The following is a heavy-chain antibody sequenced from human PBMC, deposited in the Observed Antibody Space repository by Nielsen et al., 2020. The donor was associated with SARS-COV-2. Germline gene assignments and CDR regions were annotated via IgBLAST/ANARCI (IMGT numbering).Heavy chain of an antibody. J-gene: IGHJ5*02. CDR1: GFTFSDYY. D-gene: IGHD1-1*01. CDR2: ISGSTDYT. V-gene: IGHV3-11*03. CDR3: LQGGAS. Sequence: GESLKISCAASGFTFSDYYMIWIRQAPGKGLEWLSYISGSTDYTNYADSVMGRFTISRDNARDSLYLQMNNLRAEDTAIYYCLQGGASWGQGTLVTVSS.